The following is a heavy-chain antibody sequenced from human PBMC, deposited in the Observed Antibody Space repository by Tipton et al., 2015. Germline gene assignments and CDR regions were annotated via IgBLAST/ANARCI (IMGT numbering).Heavy chain of an antibody. V-gene: IGHV4-59*01. CDR3: ARYRMGVDS. J-gene: IGHJ4*02. D-gene: IGHD3-16*01. CDR1: GSSFTPYY. Sequence: TLSLTCTVSGSSFTPYYWSWIRQPPGKGLKWIGYIYYSGSTNYNPSLQSRVTISVDTSQNQFSLKLSSVTAADTAVYYCARYRMGVDSWGQGTLVTVSS. CDR2: IYYSGST.